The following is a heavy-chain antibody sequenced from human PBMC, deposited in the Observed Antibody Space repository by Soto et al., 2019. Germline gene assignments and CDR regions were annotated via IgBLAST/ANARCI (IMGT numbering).Heavy chain of an antibody. CDR1: GDFISNYY. CDR2: SYYSGSP. J-gene: IGHJ6*02. Sequence: QVQLQESGPGLVKPSETLSLTCTVSGDFISNYYWTWIRQPPGRGLEWIAYSYYSGSPTFNPSLKSRATISVDTSKNQFSLKLSSVTAGDTAVYCCARQSYYYYGMDVWGQGTTVSVSS. CDR3: ARQSYYYYGMDV. V-gene: IGHV4-59*01.